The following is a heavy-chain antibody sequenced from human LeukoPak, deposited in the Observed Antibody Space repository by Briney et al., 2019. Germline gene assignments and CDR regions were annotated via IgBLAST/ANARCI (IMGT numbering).Heavy chain of an antibody. CDR1: GFTFNRSA. CDR2: IAHHGNNK. V-gene: IGHV3-30*02. J-gene: IGHJ4*02. Sequence: PGGSLRLSCSASGFTFNRSAMHWVRQGPGKGLEWVAYIAHHGNNKYYADSVKGRFTISRDNSKGTLYLQMNSLRADDTAVYVCAKDGSWSCTDWGQGTLVTVSS. CDR3: AKDGSWSCTD. D-gene: IGHD2-8*02.